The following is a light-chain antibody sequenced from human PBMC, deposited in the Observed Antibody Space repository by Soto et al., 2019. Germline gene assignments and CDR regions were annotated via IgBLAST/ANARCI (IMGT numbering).Light chain of an antibody. CDR1: SSDIDAYNY. J-gene: IGLJ1*01. CDR2: DVS. V-gene: IGLV2-14*01. Sequence: QSVLTQPASVSGSPGQSITISCTGTSSDIDAYNYVSWYQQHPGKAPKLMIFDVSNRPSGVSNRFSGSKSGNTASLTISGLQSEDEAEYYCGSYTTSSNYVFGAGTKLTVL. CDR3: GSYTTSSNYV.